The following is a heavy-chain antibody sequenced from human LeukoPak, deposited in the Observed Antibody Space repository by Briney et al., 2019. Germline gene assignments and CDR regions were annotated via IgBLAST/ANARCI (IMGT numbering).Heavy chain of an antibody. CDR3: ARLPAAGKGPLY. J-gene: IGHJ4*02. CDR2: ISYSGNT. D-gene: IGHD6-13*01. V-gene: IGHV4-61*01. CDR1: GGSVSVARYY. Sequence: PSETLSLTSADSGGSVSVARYYCGWIRQPPGKGLEWIGYISYSGNTDYNPSLKSRVTISVDTSKNQFSLKLNSVTAADTAVYYCARLPAAGKGPLYWRRGTLVTVSS.